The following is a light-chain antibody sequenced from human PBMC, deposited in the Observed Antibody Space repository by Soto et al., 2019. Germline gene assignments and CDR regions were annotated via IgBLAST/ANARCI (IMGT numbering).Light chain of an antibody. CDR2: AAS. J-gene: IGKJ1*01. CDR3: QKYNSAPWT. Sequence: DIQMTQSPSSLSASLGDRVTITCRASQDISNFLAWYQQKPGKVPKVLIYAASTLQSGVPSRFSGSGSGTDFTLTISSLQPEDVATYYWQKYNSAPWTFGQGTKVEIK. V-gene: IGKV1-27*01. CDR1: QDISNF.